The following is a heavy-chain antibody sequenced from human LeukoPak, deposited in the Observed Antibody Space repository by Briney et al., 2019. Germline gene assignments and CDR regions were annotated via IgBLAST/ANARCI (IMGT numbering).Heavy chain of an antibody. CDR1: GGSISSSSYY. CDR3: ARPAVAGTNLVAFDI. V-gene: IGHV4-39*01. D-gene: IGHD6-19*01. J-gene: IGHJ3*02. CDR2: IYYRGST. Sequence: KPSETLSLTCTVSGGSISSSSYYWGWIRQPPGKGLEWIGSIYYRGSTYYNPSLKSRATISVDTSKNQFSLKLSSVTAADTAVYYCARPAVAGTNLVAFDIWGQGTMVTVSS.